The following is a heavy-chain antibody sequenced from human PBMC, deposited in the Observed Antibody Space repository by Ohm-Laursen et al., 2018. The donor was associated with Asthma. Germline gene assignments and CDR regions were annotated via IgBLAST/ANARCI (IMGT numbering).Heavy chain of an antibody. Sequence: ASVKVSCKVSGYTFTGYYMHWVRQAPGQGLEWMGRINPNSGGTNYAQKFQGRVTMTRDTSISTAYMELTSLRSDDTAVYYCAKDGPGYSSSCMDVWGQGTAVTVSS. CDR3: AKDGPGYSSSCMDV. D-gene: IGHD6-13*01. CDR1: GYTFTGYY. J-gene: IGHJ6*02. CDR2: INPNSGGT. V-gene: IGHV1-2*06.